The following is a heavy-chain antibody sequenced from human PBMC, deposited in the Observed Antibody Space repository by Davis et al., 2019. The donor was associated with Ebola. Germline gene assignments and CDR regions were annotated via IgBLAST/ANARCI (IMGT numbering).Heavy chain of an antibody. D-gene: IGHD4-17*01. J-gene: IGHJ5*02. CDR3: ARDNGDYSPENNWFDP. V-gene: IGHV4-59*01. Sequence: PSETLSLTCTVSGGSISSYYWSWIRQPPGKGLEWIGYIYYSGSTNYNPSLKSRVTISVDTSKNQFSLKLSSVTAADTAVYYCARDNGDYSPENNWFDPWGQGTLVTVSS. CDR1: GGSISSYY. CDR2: IYYSGST.